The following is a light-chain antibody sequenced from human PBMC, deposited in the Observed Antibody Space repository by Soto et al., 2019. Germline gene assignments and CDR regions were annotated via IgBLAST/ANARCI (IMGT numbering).Light chain of an antibody. J-gene: IGKJ2*01. V-gene: IGKV1-9*01. CDR2: AAS. CDR1: QGISSY. CDR3: QQLNSYPPMYT. Sequence: DIQLTQSPSFMSASVGDRVTITCRASQGISSYLAWYQQKPGKAPKLLIYAASTLQSGVPSRFSGSGSGTEFTLTISSLQPEDFATSYCQQLNSYPPMYTFGQGTKLEIK.